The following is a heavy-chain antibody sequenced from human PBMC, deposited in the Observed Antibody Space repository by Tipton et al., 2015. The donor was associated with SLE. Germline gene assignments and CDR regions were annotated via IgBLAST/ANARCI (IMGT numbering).Heavy chain of an antibody. V-gene: IGHV4-59*06. D-gene: IGHD3-16*01. J-gene: IGHJ6*03. Sequence: LSLTCSVSGGSITRYYWSWIRQPPGKGLEWIGYISKSGRTHYNPSLQSRLTMSLDTSKNQFSLKMTSMTAADTALYFCVRDGATPYEYVWGRPPDYYMDVWGKGSAVTVSS. CDR1: GGSITRYY. CDR3: VRDGATPYEYVWGRPPDYYMDV. CDR2: ISKSGRT.